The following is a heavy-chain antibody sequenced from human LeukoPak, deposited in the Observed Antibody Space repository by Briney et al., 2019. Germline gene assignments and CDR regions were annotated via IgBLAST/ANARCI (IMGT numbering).Heavy chain of an antibody. D-gene: IGHD2-21*02. Sequence: ASVKVPCKASGYTFTDYYMHWMRQAPGQGPEWMGWIIPTSGGTNYAQKFQGRVTMTRDTSITTAYMELSSLRSDDTAVYYCARAGDCGGDCPSGYWGQGTLVTVSS. V-gene: IGHV1-2*02. CDR3: ARAGDCGGDCPSGY. J-gene: IGHJ4*02. CDR2: IIPTSGGT. CDR1: GYTFTDYY.